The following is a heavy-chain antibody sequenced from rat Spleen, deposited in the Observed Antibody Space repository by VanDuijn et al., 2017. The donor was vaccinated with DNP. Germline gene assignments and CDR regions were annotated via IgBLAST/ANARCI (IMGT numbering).Heavy chain of an antibody. Sequence: EVQLVESGGGLVQPGRSLKLSCAASGFTFSDYYMAWVRQAPTKGLEWVAYISYDGGSTYYGDSVKGRFTISRDNAKSTLYLQMNSLRSEDMATYYCARSGNNWSKSDYFDYWGQGVMVTVSS. CDR1: GFTFSDYY. CDR3: ARSGNNWSKSDYFDY. V-gene: IGHV5-22*01. CDR2: ISYDGGST. D-gene: IGHD1-10*01. J-gene: IGHJ2*01.